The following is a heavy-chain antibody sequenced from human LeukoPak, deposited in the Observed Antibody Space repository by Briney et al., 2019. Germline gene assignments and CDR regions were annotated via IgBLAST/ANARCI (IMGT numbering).Heavy chain of an antibody. J-gene: IGHJ4*02. V-gene: IGHV3-66*01. CDR1: GFTVSTNY. CDR2: IYSGGTT. D-gene: IGHD5-12*01. CDR3: ARYDYGRSGFDY. Sequence: GGSLRLSCEASGFTVSTNYMTWVRQAPGKGLEWVSVIYSGGTTYYADSVKGRFSISRDNSKNTLYLQMNSLRAEDTAVYYCARYDYGRSGFDYWGQGTLVTVSS.